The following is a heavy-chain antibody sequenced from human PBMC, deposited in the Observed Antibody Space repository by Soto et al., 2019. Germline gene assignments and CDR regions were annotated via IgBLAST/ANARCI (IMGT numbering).Heavy chain of an antibody. CDR1: GITFSGNW. CDR2: IKQDGGEK. D-gene: IGHD1-1*01. Sequence: VQLVESGGDLVQPGGSLRLSCAASGITFSGNWMNWVRQAPGKGLEWVANIKQDGGEKYYADSVKGRFTISRDNAKNSLYLQMNFLRVDDTAIYFCAREWTTYNFDYWGRGTPVTVSS. J-gene: IGHJ4*02. CDR3: AREWTTYNFDY. V-gene: IGHV3-7*01.